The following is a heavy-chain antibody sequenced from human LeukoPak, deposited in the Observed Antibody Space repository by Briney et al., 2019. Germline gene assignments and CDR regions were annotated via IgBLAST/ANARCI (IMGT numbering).Heavy chain of an antibody. Sequence: ASVKVSCKASGYTFTSYYMHWVRQAPGQGLEWMGWISAHNGNTNYAQKLQGRVTMTTDTSTSTAYMELRSLRSDDTAVYYCARDLITIFGVVIIGGNWFDPWGQGTLVTVSS. CDR1: GYTFTSYY. CDR3: ARDLITIFGVVIIGGNWFDP. V-gene: IGHV1-18*04. D-gene: IGHD3-3*01. CDR2: ISAHNGNT. J-gene: IGHJ5*02.